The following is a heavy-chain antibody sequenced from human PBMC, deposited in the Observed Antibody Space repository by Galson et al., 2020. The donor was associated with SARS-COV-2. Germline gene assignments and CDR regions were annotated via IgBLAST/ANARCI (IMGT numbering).Heavy chain of an antibody. J-gene: IGHJ6*02. V-gene: IGHV1-2*02. CDR3: ARDLSIVVVPAAMGGGDYYGMDV. Sequence: ASVKVSCKASGYTFTGYYMHWVRQAPGQGLEWMGWINPNSGGTNYAQKFQGRVTMTRDTSISTAYMELSRLRSDDTAVYYCARDLSIVVVPAAMGGGDYYGMDVWGQGTTVTVSS. D-gene: IGHD2-2*01. CDR2: INPNSGGT. CDR1: GYTFTGYY.